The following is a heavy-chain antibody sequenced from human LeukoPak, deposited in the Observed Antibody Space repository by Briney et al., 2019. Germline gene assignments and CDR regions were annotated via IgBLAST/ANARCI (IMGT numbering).Heavy chain of an antibody. Sequence: SETLSLTCAVYGGSFSGYYWSWIRQPPGKGPEWIGEINHSGSTNYNPSLKSRVTISVDTSKNQFSLKLSSVTAADTAVYYCARGRYRHFDYWGQGTLVTVSS. V-gene: IGHV4-34*01. CDR1: GGSFSGYY. D-gene: IGHD5-18*01. J-gene: IGHJ4*02. CDR2: INHSGST. CDR3: ARGRYRHFDY.